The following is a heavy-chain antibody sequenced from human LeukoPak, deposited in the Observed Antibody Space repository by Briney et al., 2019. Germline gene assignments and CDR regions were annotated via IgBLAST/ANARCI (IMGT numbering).Heavy chain of an antibody. CDR1: GYTFTSYY. CDR3: ARERESSSWSDPPGY. CDR2: INPSGGST. V-gene: IGHV1-46*01. D-gene: IGHD6-13*01. J-gene: IGHJ4*02. Sequence: ASVKVSCKASGYTFTSYYMHWVRQAPGQGLEWMGIINPSGGSTSYAQKFQGRVTMTRDMSTSTVYMELSSLRSEDTAVYYCARERESSSWSDPPGYWGQGTLVTVSS.